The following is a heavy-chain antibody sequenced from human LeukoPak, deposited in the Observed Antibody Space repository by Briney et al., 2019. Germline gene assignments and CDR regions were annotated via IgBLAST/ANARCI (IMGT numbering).Heavy chain of an antibody. V-gene: IGHV4-30-2*01. J-gene: IGHJ5*02. D-gene: IGHD3-3*01. CDR2: IYYSGST. CDR1: GGSISSGGYY. CDR3: ARVGITIFGVVDNWFDL. Sequence: PSQTLSLTCTVSGGSISSGGYYWSWIRQPPGRGLEWIGYIYYSGSTYYNPSLKSRVTISVDRSKNQFSLKLSSVTAGGTAVYYCARVGITIFGVVDNWFDLWGQGTLVTVSS.